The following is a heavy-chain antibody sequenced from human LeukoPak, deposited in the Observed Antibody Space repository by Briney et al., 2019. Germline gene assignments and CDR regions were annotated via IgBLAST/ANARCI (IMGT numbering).Heavy chain of an antibody. J-gene: IGHJ3*02. V-gene: IGHV3-64D*06. Sequence: PGGSLRLSCAASGFTFTSYAMHWVRQAPGKGLEYVSGISSNGGSTYYADSVKGRFIISRDNSKSTLFLQMSSLRAEDTAVYCCVKVSATGWYGLGAFDIWGQGTMVTVSS. CDR1: GFTFTSYA. CDR2: ISSNGGST. D-gene: IGHD6-19*01. CDR3: VKVSATGWYGLGAFDI.